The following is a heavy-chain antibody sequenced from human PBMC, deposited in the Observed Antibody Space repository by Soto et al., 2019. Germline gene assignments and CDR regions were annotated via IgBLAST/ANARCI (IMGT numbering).Heavy chain of an antibody. CDR2: IYYSGST. J-gene: IGHJ5*02. D-gene: IGHD3-3*01. V-gene: IGHV4-59*01. CDR1: GGSISSYY. CDR3: ARGEDFWSGSTFDP. Sequence: SETLSLTCTVSGGSISSYYWSWVRQPPGKGLEWIGYIYYSGSTNYNPSLKSRVTISVDTSKNQFSLKLSSVTAADTAVYYCARGEDFWSGSTFDPWGQGTLVTVSS.